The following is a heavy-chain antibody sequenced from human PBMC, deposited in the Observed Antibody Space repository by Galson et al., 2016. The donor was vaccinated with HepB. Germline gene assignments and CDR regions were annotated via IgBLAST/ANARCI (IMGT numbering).Heavy chain of an antibody. CDR1: GFTFSSYW. CDR2: IKQDGSEK. CDR3: ARAGSSWYFDY. D-gene: IGHD6-13*01. V-gene: IGHV3-7*01. Sequence: SLRLSCAVSGFTFSSYWMSWVRQGPGKGLGWVAIIKQDGSEKYYVDSVKGRFTISRDNAKKSLYLQMNSLRDEDTAVYCCARAGSSWYFDYWGQGTLVTVSS. J-gene: IGHJ4*02.